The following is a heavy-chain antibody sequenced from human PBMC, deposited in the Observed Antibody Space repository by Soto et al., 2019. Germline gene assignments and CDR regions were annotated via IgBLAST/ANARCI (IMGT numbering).Heavy chain of an antibody. D-gene: IGHD1-26*01. CDR3: ARDMAKGGGSAGFDY. CDR2: INPKSGGT. CDR1: GDPFTANY. V-gene: IGHV1-2*02. J-gene: IGHJ4*02. Sequence: XSVKVSCKASGDPFTANYIHWVRQSPGQGFEWMGWINPKSGGTKYPQKFQGRVTMTRDTSLSTVYMTLTRLTSDDTAVYYCARDMAKGGGSAGFDYWGQGTLVTVSS.